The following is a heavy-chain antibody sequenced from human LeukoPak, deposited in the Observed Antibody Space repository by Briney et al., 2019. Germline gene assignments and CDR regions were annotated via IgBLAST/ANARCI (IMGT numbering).Heavy chain of an antibody. CDR2: ISYDGSNK. J-gene: IGHJ4*02. CDR3: AGVVGRWGFDY. Sequence: GGSLRLSCAASGFTFSSCAMHWVRQAPGKGLEWVAVISYDGSNKYYADSVKGRFTISRDNSKNTLYLQMNSLRAEDTAVYYCAGVVGRWGFDYWGQGTLVTVSS. D-gene: IGHD3-16*01. V-gene: IGHV3-30*04. CDR1: GFTFSSCA.